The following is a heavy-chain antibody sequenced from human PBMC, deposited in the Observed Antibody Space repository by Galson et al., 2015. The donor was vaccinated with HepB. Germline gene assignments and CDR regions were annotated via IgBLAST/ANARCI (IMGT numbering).Heavy chain of an antibody. CDR3: ATGLGYYDSSGYNDY. D-gene: IGHD3-22*01. CDR2: FDPEDGET. CDR1: GYTLTELS. V-gene: IGHV1-24*01. Sequence: SVKVSCKVSGYTLTELSMHWVRQAPGKGLEWMGGFDPEDGETIYAQKFQGRVTMTEDTSTDTAYMELSSLRSEDTAVYYCATGLGYYDSSGYNDYWGQGTLVTVSS. J-gene: IGHJ4*02.